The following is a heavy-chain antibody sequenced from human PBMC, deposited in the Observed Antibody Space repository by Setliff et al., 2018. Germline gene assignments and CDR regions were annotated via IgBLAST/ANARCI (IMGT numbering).Heavy chain of an antibody. J-gene: IGHJ5*02. CDR1: GGSVSNSGFF. V-gene: IGHV4-39*01. D-gene: IGHD2-15*01. Sequence: SETLSLTCTVSGGSVSNSGFFWGWPRQAPGKGLEWIGNIYDSGSSNYNASLKSRLIITRDTSKNQISLKLTSVTAADTAVYYCGRGFSRIEGWGNWFDPWGQGILVTVS. CDR2: IYDSGSS. CDR3: GRGFSRIEGWGNWFDP.